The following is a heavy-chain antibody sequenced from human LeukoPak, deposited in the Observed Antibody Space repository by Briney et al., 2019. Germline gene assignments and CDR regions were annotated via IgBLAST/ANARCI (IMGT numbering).Heavy chain of an antibody. CDR2: IQQNGGGK. CDR1: GFTFSSYS. J-gene: IGHJ4*02. CDR3: ATGGDLYCTTANCLPFDY. D-gene: IGHD2-8*01. Sequence: GGSLRLSCAASGFTFSSYSMNWVRQAPGKGLEGVANIQQNGGGKHYVDSVKGRFTISRDNAKKSLYLQMDNLRAEDTAVYYCATGGDLYCTTANCLPFDYWGQGTLVTVSS. V-gene: IGHV3-7*01.